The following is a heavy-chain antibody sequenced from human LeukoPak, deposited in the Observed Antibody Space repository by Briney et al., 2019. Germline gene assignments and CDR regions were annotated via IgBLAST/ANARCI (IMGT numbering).Heavy chain of an antibody. CDR3: AKDGGLWVSAHWGDS. CDR2: IASDGSST. V-gene: IGHV3-74*01. D-gene: IGHD7-27*01. J-gene: IGHJ4*02. CDR1: GFTFSGYW. Sequence: GGSLRLSCAASGFTFSGYWMNWVRQAPGKGLVWVSRIASDGSSTTYADSVKGRFSISRDNAKNTLYLQMNSLRAEDTAVYYCAKDGGLWVSAHWGDSWGRGTLVTVSS.